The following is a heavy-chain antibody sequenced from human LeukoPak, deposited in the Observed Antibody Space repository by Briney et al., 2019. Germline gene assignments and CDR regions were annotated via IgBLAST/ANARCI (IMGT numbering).Heavy chain of an antibody. D-gene: IGHD3-9*01. Sequence: ASLKVSCKASGYTFTSYAMNWVRQAPGQGRGWMGWINTNTGNPTYAQGFTGRFVFSLDTSVSTAYLQISGLKAEDTAVYYCARDPSRLRYFDWLSPPSYFDYWGQGTLVTVSS. CDR1: GYTFTSYA. CDR2: INTNTGNP. V-gene: IGHV7-4-1*02. J-gene: IGHJ4*02. CDR3: ARDPSRLRYFDWLSPPSYFDY.